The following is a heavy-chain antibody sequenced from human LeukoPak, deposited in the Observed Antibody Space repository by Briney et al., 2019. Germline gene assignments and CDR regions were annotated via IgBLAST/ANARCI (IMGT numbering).Heavy chain of an antibody. Sequence: GESLRLSCAASGFNFTNAWVSWVRRAPGKGLEWLGRIKSKADGGTTLHATSVEDRFAISRDDSINTPYLQMNSLKIEDTAVYYCTDPPTSLWGQGILVTVSS. CDR3: TDPPTSL. V-gene: IGHV3-15*01. CDR1: GFNFTNAW. CDR2: IKSKADGGTT. J-gene: IGHJ4*02. D-gene: IGHD1-1*01.